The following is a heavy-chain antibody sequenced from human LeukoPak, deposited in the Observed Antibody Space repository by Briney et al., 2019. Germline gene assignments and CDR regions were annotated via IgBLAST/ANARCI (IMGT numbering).Heavy chain of an antibody. Sequence: GGSLRLSCAASGFTFSSYGMYWVRQAPGKGLEWVAVIWYDGSNKYYADSVKGRFTISRDNSKNTLYLQMNSLRAEDTAVYYCARGLAAAGTGTYYYGMDVWGQGTTVTVSS. CDR1: GFTFSSYG. J-gene: IGHJ6*02. CDR2: IWYDGSNK. CDR3: ARGLAAAGTGTYYYGMDV. D-gene: IGHD6-13*01. V-gene: IGHV3-33*08.